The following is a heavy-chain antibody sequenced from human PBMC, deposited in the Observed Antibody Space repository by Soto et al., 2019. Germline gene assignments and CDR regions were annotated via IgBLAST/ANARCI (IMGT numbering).Heavy chain of an antibody. V-gene: IGHV4-4*02. CDR3: ARHIAVSGTRGFDH. CDR1: GGSITRNW. D-gene: IGHD2-21*01. CDR2: IFHTGSA. J-gene: IGHJ4*02. Sequence: QVQLEESGPGLMKPSGTLSPNCAVSGGSITRNWWGWVRQPPGKGLEWIAEIFHTGSANYNPSLMGRLTISMDKSRNHLSLNLNSVTAADTAVYYCARHIAVSGTRGFDHWGQGTLVTVSS.